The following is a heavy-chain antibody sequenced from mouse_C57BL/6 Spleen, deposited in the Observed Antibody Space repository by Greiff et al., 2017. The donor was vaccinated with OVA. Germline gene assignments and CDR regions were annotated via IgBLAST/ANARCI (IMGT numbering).Heavy chain of an antibody. V-gene: IGHV1-52*01. CDR3: ARGLYYYGSGDY. CDR1: GYTFTSYW. CDR2: IDPSDSET. D-gene: IGHD1-1*01. Sequence: QVHVKQSGAELVRPGSSVKLSCKASGYTFTSYWMHWVKQRPIQGLEWIGNIDPSDSETHYNQKFKDKATLTVDKSSSTAYMQLSSLTSEDSAVYYCARGLYYYGSGDYWGQGTTLTVSS. J-gene: IGHJ2*01.